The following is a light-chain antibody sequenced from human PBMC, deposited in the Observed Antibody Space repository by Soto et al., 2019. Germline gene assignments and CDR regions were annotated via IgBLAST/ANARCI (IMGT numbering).Light chain of an antibody. CDR3: CSYAGSYTWV. CDR2: DVS. V-gene: IGLV2-11*01. Sequence: QSVLTQPRSVSGSPGQSVTISCTGTSSDVGGYNYVSWYQQHPGKAPKLMIYDVSKRPSGVPDRFSGSKSGNTASLTISGLQAEDEADYYCCSYAGSYTWVFGGGTNDRP. J-gene: IGLJ3*02. CDR1: SSDVGGYNY.